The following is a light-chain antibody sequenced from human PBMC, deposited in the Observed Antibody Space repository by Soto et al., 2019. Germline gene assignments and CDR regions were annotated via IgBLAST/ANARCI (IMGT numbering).Light chain of an antibody. CDR2: AAS. V-gene: IGKV3-20*01. CDR1: QTIDGAF. Sequence: EIVLTQSPGTLSLSPGDRATLSCRASQTIDGAFLAWYLQKPGQAPRLLIYAASIRATAIPDRFSGSGSGTDFTLTITRLEPEDFAVYYCQRYGHSPTFGGGTKVEIK. J-gene: IGKJ4*01. CDR3: QRYGHSPT.